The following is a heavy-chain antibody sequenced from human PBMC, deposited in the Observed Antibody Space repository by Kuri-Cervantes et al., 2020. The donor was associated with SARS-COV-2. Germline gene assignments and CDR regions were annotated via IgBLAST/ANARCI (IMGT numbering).Heavy chain of an antibody. Sequence: ESLKISCTVSGGSISSSSYYWGWIRQPPGKGLEWIGCFYYSGRTYYNPSLKSRVTISVDTSKNQFSLKLSSVTAADTAVYYGARGGGCFDWLSPWGQGTLVTVSS. V-gene: IGHV4-39*07. CDR3: ARGGGCFDWLSP. J-gene: IGHJ5*02. CDR1: GGSISSSSYY. D-gene: IGHD3-9*01. CDR2: FYYSGRT.